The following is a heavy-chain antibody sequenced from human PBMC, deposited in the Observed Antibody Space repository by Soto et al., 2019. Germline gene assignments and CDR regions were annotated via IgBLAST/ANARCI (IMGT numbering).Heavy chain of an antibody. CDR1: GYIFTTYS. V-gene: IGHV1-18*01. Sequence: QVQLVQSGTEVKKSGASVKVSCKASGYIFTTYSIAWVRQAPGQGLEWMGWISAYNGNTNYAQKFQGRVTMTTDTSTKAAYMELRSPRSDDTAVYFCAREAVGVRASWFDRWGQGTLVNVSS. J-gene: IGHJ5*02. D-gene: IGHD3-10*01. CDR3: AREAVGVRASWFDR. CDR2: ISAYNGNT.